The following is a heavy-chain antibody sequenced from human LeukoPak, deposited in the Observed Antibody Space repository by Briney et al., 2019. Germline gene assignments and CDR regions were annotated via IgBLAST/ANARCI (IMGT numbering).Heavy chain of an antibody. V-gene: IGHV4-61*02. CDR1: GGSISSGSYY. J-gene: IGHJ4*02. D-gene: IGHD4-17*01. Sequence: SETLSLTCTVSGGSISSGSYYWSWIRQPAGKGLEWIGRIYTSGSTNYNPSLKSRVTISVDTSKNQFSLKLSSVTAADTAVYYCARERTTVTRPIDYWGQGTLVTVSS. CDR3: ARERTTVTRPIDY. CDR2: IYTSGST.